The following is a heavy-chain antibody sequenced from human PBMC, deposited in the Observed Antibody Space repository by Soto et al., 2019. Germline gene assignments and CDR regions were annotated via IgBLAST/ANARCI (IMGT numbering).Heavy chain of an antibody. CDR1: GGTFRTYS. CDR2: IIPILDMA. D-gene: IGHD2-2*01. CDR3: ARGPVVVVPDDMFTRHNWFDP. J-gene: IGHJ5*02. Sequence: QVQLVQSGAEVKKPGSSVKVSCKASGGTFRTYSITWVRQAPGQGLEWMGKIIPILDMANYAQKFQSRVTITADKSTSIAYMELNSLRSEDTAVYYCARGPVVVVPDDMFTRHNWFDPWGQGTRVTVSS. V-gene: IGHV1-69*02.